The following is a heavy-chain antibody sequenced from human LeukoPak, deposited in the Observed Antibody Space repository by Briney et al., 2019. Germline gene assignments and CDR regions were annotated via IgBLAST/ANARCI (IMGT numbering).Heavy chain of an antibody. J-gene: IGHJ4*02. CDR3: ARDPDDYGDYSYFDY. V-gene: IGHV3-33*01. D-gene: IGHD4-17*01. CDR2: IWYDGSNK. Sequence: GRSLRLSCAASGFTFSSYVTHWVRQAPGKGLEGVAVIWYDGSNKYYADSVKSRFTISRDNSKNTLFLQMNSLRAEDTDVYYCARDPDDYGDYSYFDYWGQGTLVTVSS. CDR1: GFTFSSYV.